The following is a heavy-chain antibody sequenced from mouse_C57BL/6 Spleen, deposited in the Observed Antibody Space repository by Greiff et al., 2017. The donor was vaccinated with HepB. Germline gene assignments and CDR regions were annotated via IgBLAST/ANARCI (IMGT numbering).Heavy chain of an antibody. Sequence: EVMLVESGGGLVKPGGSLKLSCAASGFTFSDYGMHWVRQAPEKGLEWVAYISSGSSTIYYADTVKGRFTISRDNAKNTLFLQMPSLRSEDTAMYYCASYYYGSSYAMDYWGQGTSVTVSS. J-gene: IGHJ4*01. CDR1: GFTFSDYG. D-gene: IGHD1-1*01. V-gene: IGHV5-17*01. CDR2: ISSGSSTI. CDR3: ASYYYGSSYAMDY.